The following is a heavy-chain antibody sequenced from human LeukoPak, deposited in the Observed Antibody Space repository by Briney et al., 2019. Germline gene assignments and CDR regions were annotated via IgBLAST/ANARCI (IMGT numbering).Heavy chain of an antibody. CDR1: GGSITSVSYS. D-gene: IGHD4-17*01. V-gene: IGHV4-30-4*07. CDR3: ARTAGKGDYVGWFDP. J-gene: IGHJ5*02. Sequence: SETLSLTCTVSGGSITSVSYSWTWIRQPPGKGLEWLGYIYSSGSAYYNPSLKSRVTISVDTPKNHFSLRLTSVTAADTAVYYCARTAGKGDYVGWFDPWGQGTLVTVSS. CDR2: IYSSGSA.